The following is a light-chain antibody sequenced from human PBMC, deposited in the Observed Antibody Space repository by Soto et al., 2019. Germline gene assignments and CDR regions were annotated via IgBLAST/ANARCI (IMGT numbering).Light chain of an antibody. CDR1: STDVGAYND. J-gene: IGLJ1*01. CDR2: DVR. Sequence: QSALTQPASVSGSPGQSITISCTGTSTDVGAYNDVSWYQQHPGKAPKLMIYDVRNRPSGGSNRFSGSKSGNTASLTISGLQAEDEADYYCSSYRSSSTDVFGTGTKVTVL. CDR3: SSYRSSSTDV. V-gene: IGLV2-14*01.